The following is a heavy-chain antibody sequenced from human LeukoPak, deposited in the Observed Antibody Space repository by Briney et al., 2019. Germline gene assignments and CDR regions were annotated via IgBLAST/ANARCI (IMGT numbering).Heavy chain of an antibody. D-gene: IGHD1-26*01. CDR2: IIPIFGTP. CDR1: GDTFSRYG. Sequence: ASVKVSCKASGDTFSRYGISWVRQAPGQGLEWMGGIIPIFGTPNYAQSFQGRVAITADESTNTAYLELTSLTSEDTAIYYCVRVAYSGRSLYYFDYWGQGTLVTVSS. CDR3: VRVAYSGRSLYYFDY. J-gene: IGHJ4*02. V-gene: IGHV1-69*13.